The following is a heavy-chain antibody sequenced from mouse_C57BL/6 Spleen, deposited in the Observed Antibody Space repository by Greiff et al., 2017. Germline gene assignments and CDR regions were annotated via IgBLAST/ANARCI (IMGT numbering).Heavy chain of an antibody. Sequence: EVQLLQSGAGLVKPGASLKLSCAASGFTFSSYTMSWVRQSPEKRLEWVATISVGGGNTNYPDSVKGRFTISIDNATNTLYLQMSSLRSEDTALYYCARHYDDSWYFGVWGTGTTVTVSS. J-gene: IGHJ1*03. V-gene: IGHV5-9*01. D-gene: IGHD2-4*01. CDR1: GFTFSSYT. CDR2: ISVGGGNT. CDR3: ARHYDDSWYFGV.